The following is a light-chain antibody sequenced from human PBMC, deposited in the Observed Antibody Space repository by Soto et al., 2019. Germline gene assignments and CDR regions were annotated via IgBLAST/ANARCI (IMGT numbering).Light chain of an antibody. Sequence: VLSQSSSVSGYARQSNTISCSGTMRHVGAYNLVSWYQQHPGTAPKLIIYDVRSRPSGISSRFSGYRSGNTASLTISGLQSEDEGDYYCSAYTARSTLGFGGGTKVTVL. J-gene: IGLJ3*02. CDR2: DVR. V-gene: IGLV2-14*03. CDR1: MRHVGAYNL. CDR3: SAYTARSTLG.